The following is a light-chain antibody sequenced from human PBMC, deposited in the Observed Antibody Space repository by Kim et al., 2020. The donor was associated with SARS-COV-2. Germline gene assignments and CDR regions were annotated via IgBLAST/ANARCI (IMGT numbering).Light chain of an antibody. CDR2: DVS. V-gene: IGLV2-14*01. J-gene: IGLJ2*01. Sequence: QSALTQPASVSGSPGQSTTISCTGTSSDVGGYNYVSWYQQHPGKAPKLMIYDVSKRPSGVSNRFSGSKSGNTASLTISGLQAEDEADYYCSSYTSSSLVFGGGTQLTVL. CDR1: SSDVGGYNY. CDR3: SSYTSSSLV.